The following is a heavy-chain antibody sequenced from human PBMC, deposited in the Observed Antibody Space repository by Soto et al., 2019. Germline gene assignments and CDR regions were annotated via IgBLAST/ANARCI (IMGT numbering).Heavy chain of an antibody. CDR3: ARVAGPDYDFWSGYGYMDV. J-gene: IGHJ6*03. CDR2: ISSNGGST. D-gene: IGHD3-3*01. V-gene: IGHV3-64*01. Sequence: GGSLRLSCAASGFTFSSYAMHWVRQAPGKGLEYVSAISSNGGSTYYANSVKGRFTISRDNSKNTLYLQMGSLRAEDMAVYYCARVAGPDYDFWSGYGYMDVWGKGTTVTVSS. CDR1: GFTFSSYA.